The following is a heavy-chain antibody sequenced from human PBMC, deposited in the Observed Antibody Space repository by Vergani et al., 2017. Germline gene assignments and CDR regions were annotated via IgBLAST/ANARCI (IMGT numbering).Heavy chain of an antibody. CDR2: ISSSDSAI. CDR1: GFTFTDYY. J-gene: IGHJ3*02. CDR3: ARLPYSNSWQFDAFNI. D-gene: IGHD6-13*01. V-gene: IGHV3-11*04. Sequence: QVQLVESGGGLVKPGGSLRLSCGASGFTFTDYYMTWIRQAPGKGLEWLSYISSSDSAIYYADSVKGRFTISRDNAKSSLYLQMNSLRAEDTAVYYCARLPYSNSWQFDAFNIWGQGTMVTVSS.